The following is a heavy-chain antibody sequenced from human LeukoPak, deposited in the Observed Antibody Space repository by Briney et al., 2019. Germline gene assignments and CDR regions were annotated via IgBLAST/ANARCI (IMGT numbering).Heavy chain of an antibody. CDR2: ISSSSSYI. V-gene: IGHV3-21*01. CDR1: GFTFSSYS. J-gene: IGHJ4*02. D-gene: IGHD6-19*01. CDR3: ARALYSSGWYYFDY. Sequence: GGSLRLSCAASGFTFSSYSMNWVRQAPGKGLEWVSSISSSSSYIYYADSVKGRFTISRDNAKNSLYLQMNSPRAEDTAVYYCARALYSSGWYYFDYWGQGTLVTVSS.